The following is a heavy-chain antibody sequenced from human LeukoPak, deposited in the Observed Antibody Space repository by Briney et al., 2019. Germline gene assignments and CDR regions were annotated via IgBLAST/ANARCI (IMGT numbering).Heavy chain of an antibody. CDR2: IRYDGSNK. CDR1: GFTFGSYG. Sequence: GSLRLSCAASGFTFGSYGMHWVRQAPGKGLEWVAFIRYDGSNKYYADSVKGRFTISRDNSKNTLYLQMNSLRAEDTAVYYCAKEGYSGSYPGIWYYYYMDVWGKGTTVTISS. D-gene: IGHD1-26*01. J-gene: IGHJ6*03. CDR3: AKEGYSGSYPGIWYYYYMDV. V-gene: IGHV3-30*02.